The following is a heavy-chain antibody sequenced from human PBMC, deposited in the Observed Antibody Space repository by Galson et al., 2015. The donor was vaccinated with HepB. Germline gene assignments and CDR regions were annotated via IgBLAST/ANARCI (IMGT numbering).Heavy chain of an antibody. V-gene: IGHV5-51*01. CDR3: VRQGDGGYYDFWSGYYHSGFDS. Sequence: QSGAEVKKTGESLKISCKGSGYTFSNYWIGWVRQTPGKGLEWMGIIWPSDSDAKYSPSFQRQVTISVDKSINTAYLQWSSLKASDTAMYYCVRQGDGGYYDFWSGYYHSGFDSWGQGTLVTVSS. D-gene: IGHD3-3*01. J-gene: IGHJ4*02. CDR1: GYTFSNYW. CDR2: IWPSDSDA.